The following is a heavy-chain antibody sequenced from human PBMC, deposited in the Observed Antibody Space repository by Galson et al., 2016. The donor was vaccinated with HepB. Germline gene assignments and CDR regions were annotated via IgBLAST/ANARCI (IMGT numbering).Heavy chain of an antibody. D-gene: IGHD3-3*02. CDR1: GASISRYH. J-gene: IGHJ6*02. CDR3: AGHFDGVDV. V-gene: IGHV4-59*01. Sequence: ETLSLTCSMTGASISRYHWSWVRQPPGEGLAWIGYISNTGSTNYNPFLKSRATISLDTSKNHFSLNLNSVNAADTAVYYCAGHFDGVDVWGLGTTVTVSS. CDR2: ISNTGST.